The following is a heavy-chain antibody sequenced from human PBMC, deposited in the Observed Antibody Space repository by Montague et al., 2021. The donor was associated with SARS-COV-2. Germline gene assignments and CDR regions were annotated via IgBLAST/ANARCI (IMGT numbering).Heavy chain of an antibody. CDR2: IYYSGNT. V-gene: IGHV4-39*01. D-gene: IGHD3-10*01. CDR3: ARHGYKEVLLWFRELSGWYFDL. CDR1: GGSITSSIYY. J-gene: IGHJ2*01. Sequence: SETLSLTCTVSGGSITSSIYYWGWIRQPPGKGLEWIGSIYYSGNTYYNPSLKSRVTISVDTSKNQFSLKLSSVTAADTAVYYCARHGYKEVLLWFRELSGWYFDLWGRGTQVTVSS.